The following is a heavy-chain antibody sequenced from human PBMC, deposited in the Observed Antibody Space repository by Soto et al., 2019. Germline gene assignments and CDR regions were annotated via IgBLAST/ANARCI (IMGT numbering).Heavy chain of an antibody. CDR3: AKGPYYDSSGDRFLSYPNYFDY. Sequence: PGGSLRLSCAASGFTFSSYAMSWVRQAPGKGLEWVSAISGSGGSTYYADSVKGRFTISRDNSKNTLYLQMNSLRAEDTAVYYCAKGPYYDSSGDRFLSYPNYFDYWGQGTLVTVSS. CDR1: GFTFSSYA. D-gene: IGHD3-22*01. V-gene: IGHV3-23*01. J-gene: IGHJ4*02. CDR2: ISGSGGST.